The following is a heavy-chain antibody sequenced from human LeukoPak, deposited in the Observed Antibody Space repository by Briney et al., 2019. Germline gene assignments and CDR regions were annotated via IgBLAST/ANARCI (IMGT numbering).Heavy chain of an antibody. J-gene: IGHJ4*02. V-gene: IGHV4-39*07. CDR1: GGSISTSSYY. CDR2: IFYSGST. CDR3: ARLARYSSRLGY. Sequence: SSETLSLTCTVSGGSISTSSYYWGWVRQPPGKGLEWIGNIFYSGSTYYSPSLKSRVTISLDTSRNQFSLKLNSVTAADTAVYYCARLARYSSRLGYWGQGTLVTVSS. D-gene: IGHD6-13*01.